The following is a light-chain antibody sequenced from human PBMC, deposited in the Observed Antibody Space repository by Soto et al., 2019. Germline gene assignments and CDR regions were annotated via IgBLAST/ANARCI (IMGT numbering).Light chain of an antibody. J-gene: IGLJ1*01. V-gene: IGLV7-46*01. Sequence: QAVVTQEPSLTVSPGGTVTLTCASSTGAVTNGHYPYWFHQKPVQAPRTLIYDTTNRHSWTPARFSGSLLGGKAALTLSGEQPEDEAEYYCLLSYTRAYEFGNGPKVTV. CDR1: TGAVTNGHY. CDR3: LLSYTRAYE. CDR2: DTT.